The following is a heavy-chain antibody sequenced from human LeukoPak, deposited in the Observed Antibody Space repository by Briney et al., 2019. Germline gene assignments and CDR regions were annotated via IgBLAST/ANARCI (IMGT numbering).Heavy chain of an antibody. Sequence: GGSLRLSCAASGFTFSNYAIHWVRQAPGKGREWVAVISYDGSNKYYADSVKGRFTISRDNSKNTLYLQMNSLRAEDTAVYYCARDSRSRVIPSAMAYYFDYWGQGTLVTVSS. D-gene: IGHD2-2*01. CDR1: GFTFSNYA. CDR2: ISYDGSNK. CDR3: ARDSRSRVIPSAMAYYFDY. J-gene: IGHJ4*02. V-gene: IGHV3-30*04.